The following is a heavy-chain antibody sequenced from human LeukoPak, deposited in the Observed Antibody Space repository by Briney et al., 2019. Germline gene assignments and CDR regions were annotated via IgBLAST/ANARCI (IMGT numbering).Heavy chain of an antibody. CDR3: ARDLFFSDAGYSSGWRAEYFHH. CDR2: INXXXXXX. J-gene: IGHJ1*01. V-gene: IGHV3-74*01. D-gene: IGHD6-19*01. CDR1: GFTFXSXX. Sequence: PGGSLRLSCAASGFTFXSXXXXXVXQAPGXXLXWXSRINXXXXXXSYADXVKGRFTVSRDNAKNTLNLQMNSLRAEDTAVYYCARDLFFSDAGYSSGWRAEYFHHWGQGTLVTVSS.